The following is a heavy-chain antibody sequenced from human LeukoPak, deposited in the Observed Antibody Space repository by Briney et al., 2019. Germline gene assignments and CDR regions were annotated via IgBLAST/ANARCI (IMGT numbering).Heavy chain of an antibody. CDR1: GFIFSRYW. V-gene: IGHV3-7*01. CDR3: ARDGPGDISVVTRTFDI. Sequence: PGGSLRLSCAASGFIFSRYWMSWVRQAPGKGLEWVANIKHDGSEKYHVDSLRGRFTISRDNAKNSLYLQMNSLRAEDTAVYFCARDGPGDISVVTRTFDIWGQGTTVTVSS. CDR2: IKHDGSEK. J-gene: IGHJ3*02. D-gene: IGHD5-12*01.